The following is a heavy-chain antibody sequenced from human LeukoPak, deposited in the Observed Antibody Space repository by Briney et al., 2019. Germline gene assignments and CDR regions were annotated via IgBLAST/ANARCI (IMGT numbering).Heavy chain of an antibody. V-gene: IGHV3-53*04. CDR2: IYSGGTA. Sequence: GGSLRLSCAASGFTVSSNYMSWVRQASGKGLEWVSVIYSGGTASYTDSVKGRFTISRHDSKNTLYLQMNSLRAEDTAVYYCARDRTPYYSYAMDVWGQGTTVTVSS. CDR1: GFTVSSNY. CDR3: ARDRTPYYSYAMDV. J-gene: IGHJ6*02. D-gene: IGHD1-14*01.